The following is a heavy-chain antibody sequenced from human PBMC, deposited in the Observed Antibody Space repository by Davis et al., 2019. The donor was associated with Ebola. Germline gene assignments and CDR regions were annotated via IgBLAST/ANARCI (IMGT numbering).Heavy chain of an antibody. CDR3: ARGRSGCSGGSCYSRVYYYYYYGMDV. J-gene: IGHJ6*02. CDR2: TYYRSKWYN. D-gene: IGHD2-15*01. CDR1: GDSVSRNSVA. Sequence: SQTLSLTCAISGDSVSRNSVAWNWIRQSPSRGLEWLGRTYYRSKWYNDYAVSVKSRITINPDTSKNQFSLQLNSVTPEDTAVYYCARGRSGCSGGSCYSRVYYYYYYGMDVWGQGTTVTVSS. V-gene: IGHV6-1*01.